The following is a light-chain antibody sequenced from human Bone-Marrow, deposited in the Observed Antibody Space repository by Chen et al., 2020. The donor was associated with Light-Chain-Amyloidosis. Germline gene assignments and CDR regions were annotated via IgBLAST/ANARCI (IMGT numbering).Light chain of an antibody. Sequence: QSALTQPASVSGSPGQSITISCTGTSSDVGGDNHVSWYQQHPDKAPKLMIYEVTNRPSWVPDRFSGSKSDNTASLTISGLQTGDEADYFCRSYTITNTLVFGSGTRVTVL. CDR2: EVT. V-gene: IGLV2-14*01. CDR1: SSDVGGDNH. CDR3: RSYTITNTLV. J-gene: IGLJ1*01.